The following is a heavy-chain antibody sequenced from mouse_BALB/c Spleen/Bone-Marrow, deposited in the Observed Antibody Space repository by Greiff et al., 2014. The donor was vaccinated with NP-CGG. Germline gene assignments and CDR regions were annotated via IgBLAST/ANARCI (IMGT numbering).Heavy chain of an antibody. CDR3: VRDHPHYYGSSPYAMDY. CDR1: GFSLTSYD. J-gene: IGHJ4*01. Sequence: QVQLQQSGPGLVAPSQILSITCTVSGFSLTSYDISWIRQPPGKGLEWLGVIWTGGGTNYNSAFMSRMGISKDNSKSQVFLKMNSLQTDDTAIYYCVRDHPHYYGSSPYAMDYWGQGTSVTVSS. CDR2: IWTGGGT. V-gene: IGHV2-9-2*01. D-gene: IGHD1-1*01.